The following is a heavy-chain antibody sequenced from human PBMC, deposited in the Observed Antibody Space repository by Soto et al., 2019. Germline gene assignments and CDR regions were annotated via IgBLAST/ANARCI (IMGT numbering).Heavy chain of an antibody. CDR1: GFTFSSYG. V-gene: IGHV3-33*01. CDR3: ARDPGDFWSPHYFDY. J-gene: IGHJ4*02. CDR2: IWYDGSNK. Sequence: QVQLVESGGGVVQPGRSLRLSCAASGFTFSSYGMHWVRQAPGKGLEWVAVIWYDGSNKYYADSVKGRFTISRDNSKNTLYLQMNSLRAEDTAVYYCARDPGDFWSPHYFDYWGQGPLVTVSS. D-gene: IGHD3-3*01.